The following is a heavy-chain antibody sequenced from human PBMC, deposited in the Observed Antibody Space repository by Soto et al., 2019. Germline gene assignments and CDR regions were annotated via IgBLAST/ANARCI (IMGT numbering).Heavy chain of an antibody. J-gene: IGHJ5*02. CDR2: ISYDGSNK. CDR1: GFTFSSYG. V-gene: IGHV3-30*18. D-gene: IGHD6-19*01. CDR3: AKENRIDSSGWYDHNWFDP. Sequence: QVQLVESGGGVVQPGRSLRLSCAASGFTFSSYGMHWVRQAPGKGLEWVAVISYDGSNKYYADSVKGRFTISRDNSKNTLYLQMNSLRAEDTAVYYCAKENRIDSSGWYDHNWFDPWGQGTLVTVSS.